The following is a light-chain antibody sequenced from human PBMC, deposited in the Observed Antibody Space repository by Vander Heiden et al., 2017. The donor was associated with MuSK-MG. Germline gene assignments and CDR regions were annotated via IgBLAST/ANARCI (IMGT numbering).Light chain of an antibody. V-gene: IGKV1-5*01. CDR1: RSIGSW. CDR2: DAS. Sequence: DLQMTQSPSTLSASVGDRVTITCRASRSIGSWLAWYQQKPGKAPKVLIYDASTLKRGVPSRFSGSGYGTEFTLTISSRQPDDFASYYCQQNKSYPTWTFGQGTKVEIK. J-gene: IGKJ1*01. CDR3: QQNKSYPTWT.